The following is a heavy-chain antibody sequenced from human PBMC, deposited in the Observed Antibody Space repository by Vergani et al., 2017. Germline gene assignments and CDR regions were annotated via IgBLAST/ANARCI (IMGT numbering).Heavy chain of an antibody. CDR3: ARVRRYYYGSGSYYPDAFDI. V-gene: IGHV4-39*01. Sequence: QLQLQESGPGLVKPSETLSLTCTVSGGSISSSSYYWGWIRQPPGKGLEWIGSIYYSGSTYYNPSLKSRVTISVDTSKNQFSLKLSSVTAADTAVYYCARVRRYYYGSGSYYPDAFDIWGQGTMVTVSS. CDR1: GGSISSSSYY. D-gene: IGHD3-10*01. CDR2: IYYSGST. J-gene: IGHJ3*02.